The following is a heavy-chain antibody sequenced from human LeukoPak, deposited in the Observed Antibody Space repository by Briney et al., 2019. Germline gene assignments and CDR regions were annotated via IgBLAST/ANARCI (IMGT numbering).Heavy chain of an antibody. CDR2: IYTSGST. CDR3: ARGTTSSSWQYYFDY. V-gene: IGHV4-61*02. CDR1: GGSISSGSYY. J-gene: IGHJ4*02. Sequence: PSQTLSLTCTVSGGSISSGSYYWIWIRQPDGKGLEWIGRIYTSGSTNYNPSLKSRVTISVDTSKNQFSLKLSSVTAADTAVYYCARGTTSSSWQYYFDYWGQGTLVTVSS. D-gene: IGHD6-13*01.